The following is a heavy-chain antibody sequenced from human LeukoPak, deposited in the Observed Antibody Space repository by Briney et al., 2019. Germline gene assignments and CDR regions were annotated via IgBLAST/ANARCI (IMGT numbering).Heavy chain of an antibody. D-gene: IGHD3-10*01. Sequence: GASVKVCCNASGYTFTAYYMHGVRQAPGQGLEWMGWINPNSGGTNYAQKFQGRVTMTRDTSISTAYMELSRLRSDDTAVYYCAREPGRREVGEPLDYWGQGTLVTVSS. CDR1: GYTFTAYY. CDR2: INPNSGGT. J-gene: IGHJ4*02. V-gene: IGHV1-2*02. CDR3: AREPGRREVGEPLDY.